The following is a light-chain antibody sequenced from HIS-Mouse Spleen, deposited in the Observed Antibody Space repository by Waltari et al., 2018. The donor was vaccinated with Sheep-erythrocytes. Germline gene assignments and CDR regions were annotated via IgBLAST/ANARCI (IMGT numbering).Light chain of an antibody. Sequence: SSDLTQPPSEAVSPGQTASITSPGDSLGDKYACWYQQKPGKSPVLVYQDSKRPSGIPERFSGSNSGNTATLTISGTQAMDEADYYCQAWDSSTAVVFGGGTKLTVL. CDR1: SLGDKY. V-gene: IGLV3-1*01. J-gene: IGLJ2*01. CDR3: QAWDSSTAVV. CDR2: QDS.